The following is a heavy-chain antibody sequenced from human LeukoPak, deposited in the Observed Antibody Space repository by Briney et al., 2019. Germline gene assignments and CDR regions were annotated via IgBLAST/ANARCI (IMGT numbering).Heavy chain of an antibody. CDR2: ISSDGSHE. CDR1: GFTFSSYA. Sequence: PGGSLRLSCAASGFTFSSYAMSWVRQAPGKGLEWVAIISSDGSHEYYADSVRGRFTISRDNSKNTLYLQMNSLRAEDTAVYYCASEMTNHYYFYYWGQGTLVTVSS. J-gene: IGHJ4*02. V-gene: IGHV3-30*04. D-gene: IGHD4-11*01. CDR3: ASEMTNHYYFYY.